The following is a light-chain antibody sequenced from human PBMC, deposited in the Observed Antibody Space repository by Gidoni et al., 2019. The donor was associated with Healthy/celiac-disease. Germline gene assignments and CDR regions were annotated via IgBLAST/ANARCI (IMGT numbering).Light chain of an antibody. V-gene: IGKV4-1*01. CDR3: QQYYSTPT. Sequence: IVMTQSPDSLPVSLGERATINCKSSQSVLYSSNNKNYLAWYQQKPGQPPKLLIYWASTRESGVPDRFSGSGSGTDFTLTISSLQAEDVAVYYCQQYYSTPTFGPGTKVDIK. CDR1: QSVLYSSNNKNY. J-gene: IGKJ3*01. CDR2: WAS.